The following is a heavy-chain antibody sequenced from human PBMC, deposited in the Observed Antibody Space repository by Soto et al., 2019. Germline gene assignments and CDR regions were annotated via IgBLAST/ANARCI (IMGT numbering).Heavy chain of an antibody. CDR2: ISYDGSNK. J-gene: IGHJ4*02. CDR1: GFTFSSYA. Sequence: PGGSLRLSCAASGFTFSSYAMHWVRQAPGKGLEWVAVISYDGSNKYYADSVKGRFTISRDNSKNTLYLQMNSLRAEDTAVYYCARDSEYYYDSSGSLWGQGTLVTVSS. D-gene: IGHD3-22*01. CDR3: ARDSEYYYDSSGSL. V-gene: IGHV3-30-3*01.